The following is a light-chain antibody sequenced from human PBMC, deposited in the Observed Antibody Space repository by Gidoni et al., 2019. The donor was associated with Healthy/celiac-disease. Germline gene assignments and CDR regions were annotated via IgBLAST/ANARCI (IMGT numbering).Light chain of an antibody. J-gene: IGKJ5*01. Sequence: DIQLTQSLSFLSASVGDRVTITCRASQGISSYLAWYQQKPGKAPKLLIYAASTLKSGVPSRFSGSGSGTEFTLTIISLQPEDFATYYCQQLNSYPPPFGQXTRLEIK. V-gene: IGKV1-9*01. CDR2: AAS. CDR3: QQLNSYPPP. CDR1: QGISSY.